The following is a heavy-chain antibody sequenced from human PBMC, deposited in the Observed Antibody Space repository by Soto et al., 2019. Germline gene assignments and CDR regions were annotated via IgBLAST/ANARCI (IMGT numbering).Heavy chain of an antibody. CDR3: ARSIVVVAAQH. CDR1: GYTFTIYA. J-gene: IGHJ4*02. V-gene: IGHV1-3*01. D-gene: IGHD2-15*01. Sequence: GASVKVSCKASGYTFTIYAMHWVRQAPGQRLEWMGWINAGNGNTKYSQKFQGRVTITRDTSASTAYMELSSLRSEDTAVYYCARSIVVVAAQHWGQGTLVTVSS. CDR2: INAGNGNT.